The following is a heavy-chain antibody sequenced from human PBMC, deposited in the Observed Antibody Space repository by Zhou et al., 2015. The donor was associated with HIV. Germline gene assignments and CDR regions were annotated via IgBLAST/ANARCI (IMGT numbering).Heavy chain of an antibody. V-gene: IGHV1-2*02. D-gene: IGHD1-26*01. J-gene: IGHJ4*02. CDR3: TRGRWEVPDAY. CDR1: GYKFITYH. CDR2: INPESGTT. Sequence: QVHLEQSGAEAEKPGASVKVSCKTSGYKFITYHIHWVRQAPGQELEWMGWINPESGTTNYAQKFKGRVTMTRDTPVNTAYMELSRLTSDDTAMYYCTRGRWEVPDAYWGQGSLVTVSP.